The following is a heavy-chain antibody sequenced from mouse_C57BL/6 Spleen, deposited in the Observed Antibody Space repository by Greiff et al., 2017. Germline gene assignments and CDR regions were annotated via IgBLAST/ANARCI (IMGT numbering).Heavy chain of an antibody. CDR3: ARKNVFFDY. CDR1: GYTFTSYW. V-gene: IGHV1-72*01. CDR2: IDPSGGGT. J-gene: IGHJ2*01. Sequence: QVQLQQSGAELVKPGASVKLSCKASGYTFTSYWMPWVKQRPGRGLEWIGRIDPSGGGTKYNERFKRRATLTGDKTSSTAYLQLSSLTSEDSAVYYCARKNVFFDYWGQGTTLTVSS.